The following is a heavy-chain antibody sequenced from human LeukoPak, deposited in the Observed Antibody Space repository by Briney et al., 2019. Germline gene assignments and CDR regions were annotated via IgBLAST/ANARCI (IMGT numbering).Heavy chain of an antibody. CDR1: GFIFSSYA. V-gene: IGHV3-30*04. J-gene: IGHJ6*02. D-gene: IGHD2-21*01. Sequence: GGSLRLSCAASGFIFSSYAVHWGRQAPGKGLEWVAVISSDGRHIFYADSVKGRVTISRDNSKNTLYLQMNSLRAEETALYLCARCGGTCSLPSTSAMDVWGQGTTVTVS. CDR3: ARCGGTCSLPSTSAMDV. CDR2: ISSDGRHI.